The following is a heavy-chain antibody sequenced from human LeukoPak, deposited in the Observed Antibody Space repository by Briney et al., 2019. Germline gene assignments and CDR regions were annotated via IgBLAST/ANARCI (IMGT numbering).Heavy chain of an antibody. D-gene: IGHD2-15*01. CDR2: ISPSGGIT. CDR1: GFTFSSHG. V-gene: IGHV3-23*01. Sequence: GGTLRLSCAASGFTFSSHGMNWVRQAPGKGLEWVSGISPSGGITYYTDSVKGRFTISRDNSKNTVSLQMNSLRAEDTAVYYCARERNNCSGGSCYLYYYYYYMDVWGKGTTVTVSS. CDR3: ARERNNCSGGSCYLYYYYYYMDV. J-gene: IGHJ6*03.